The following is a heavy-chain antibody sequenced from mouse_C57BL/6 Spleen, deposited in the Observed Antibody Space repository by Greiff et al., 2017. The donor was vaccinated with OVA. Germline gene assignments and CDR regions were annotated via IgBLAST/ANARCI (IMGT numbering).Heavy chain of an antibody. CDR3: AREGAY. CDR1: GFNIKDYY. Sequence: VQLQQSGAELVKPGASVKLSCTASGFNIKDYYMHWVKQRTEQGLEWIGRIDPEYGETKYAPKFQGKATITADTSSNTACLQLSSLTSEDTAVYYCAREGAYWGQGTLVTVSA. CDR2: IDPEYGET. V-gene: IGHV14-2*01. J-gene: IGHJ3*01.